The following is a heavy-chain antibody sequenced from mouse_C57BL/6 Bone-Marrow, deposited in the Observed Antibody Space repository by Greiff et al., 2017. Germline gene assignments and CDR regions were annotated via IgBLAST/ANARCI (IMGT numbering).Heavy chain of an antibody. D-gene: IGHD3-3*01. CDR1: GYTFTSYG. J-gene: IGHJ1*03. Sequence: VQLQQSGAELARPGASVKLSCKASGYTFTSYGISWVKQRTGQGLEWIGEIYPRSGNTYYNEKFKGKATLTADTSSSTAYMELRSLTSEDSAVYFCARGCYWYFDVWGTGTTVTVSS. CDR3: ARGCYWYFDV. CDR2: IYPRSGNT. V-gene: IGHV1-81*01.